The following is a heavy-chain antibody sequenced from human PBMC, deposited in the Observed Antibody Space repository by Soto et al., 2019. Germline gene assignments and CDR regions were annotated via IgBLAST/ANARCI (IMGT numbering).Heavy chain of an antibody. CDR3: AREDSSIIPALSDF. Sequence: PSGCLRLSCTLSGCVQPGDCLICVRQATEQGLEWVASINKGDYKNYYDALKGRFASPRDNAKSSVSLQMNTLRVEDTAVYYCAREDSSIIPALSDFWGQGTLVTVSS. CDR1: GCVQPGDC. J-gene: IGHJ4*02. V-gene: IGHV3-7*01. D-gene: IGHD2-2*01. CDR2: INKGDYKN.